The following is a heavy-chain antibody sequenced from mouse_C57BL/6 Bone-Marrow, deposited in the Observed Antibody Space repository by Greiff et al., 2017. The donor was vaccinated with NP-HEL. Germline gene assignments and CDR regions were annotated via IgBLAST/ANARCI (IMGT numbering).Heavy chain of an antibody. CDR2: INYDGSST. J-gene: IGHJ4*01. V-gene: IGHV5-16*01. Sequence: EVQRVESEGGLVQPGSSMKLSCTASGFTFSDYYMAWVRQVPEKGLEWVANINYDGSSTYYLDSLKSRFIISRDNAKNILYLQMSSLKSEDTATYYCARVDYDYDDPYYAMDYWGQGTSVTVSS. CDR3: ARVDYDYDDPYYAMDY. CDR1: GFTFSDYY. D-gene: IGHD2-4*01.